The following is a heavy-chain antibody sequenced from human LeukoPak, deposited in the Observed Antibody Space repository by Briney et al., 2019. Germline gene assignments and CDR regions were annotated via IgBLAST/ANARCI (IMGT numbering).Heavy chain of an antibody. Sequence: GGSLRLSCAASGFTFSSYSMNWVRQAPGKGLEWVSSISSSSSYINYADSERGRFTISRDNAKNSLYLQMNSLRAEDTAVYYCERDLWELLTGIDYWGQGTLVTVSS. CDR1: GFTFSSYS. J-gene: IGHJ4*02. CDR3: ERDLWELLTGIDY. D-gene: IGHD1-26*01. CDR2: ISSSSSYI. V-gene: IGHV3-21*01.